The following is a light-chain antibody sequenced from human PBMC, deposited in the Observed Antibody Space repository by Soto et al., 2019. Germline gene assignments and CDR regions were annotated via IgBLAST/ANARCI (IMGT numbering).Light chain of an antibody. CDR2: KVS. J-gene: IGKJ1*01. CDR1: QSLVHSDGNTY. Sequence: DVVMTQSPLSLPVTLGQPASISCRSSQSLVHSDGNTYLNWFQQRPGQSPRRLIYKVSNRDSGVPDRFSGSGSGTDFTLTITRLQPDDFATYYCQHYNSFSRTFGQGTKVDI. V-gene: IGKV2-30*02. CDR3: QHYNSFSRT.